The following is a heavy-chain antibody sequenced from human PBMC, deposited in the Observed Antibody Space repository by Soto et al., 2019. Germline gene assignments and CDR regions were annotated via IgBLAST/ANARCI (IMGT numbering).Heavy chain of an antibody. CDR1: GGTFSSYA. V-gene: IGHV1-69*13. CDR2: IIPIFGTA. Sequence: VASVKVSCKASGGTFSSYAISWVRQAPGQGLEWMGGIIPIFGTANYAQKFQGRVTITADESTSTAYMELRSLRSDDTAVYYCARVSDRNFDYWGQGTLVTVSS. J-gene: IGHJ4*02. CDR3: ARVSDRNFDY.